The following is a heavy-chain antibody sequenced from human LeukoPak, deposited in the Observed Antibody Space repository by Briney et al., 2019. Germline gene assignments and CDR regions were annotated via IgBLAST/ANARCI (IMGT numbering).Heavy chain of an antibody. CDR1: GFTFSSYA. V-gene: IGHV3-23*01. J-gene: IGHJ4*02. Sequence: GGSLRLSCAASGFTFSSYAMSWVRQAPGKGLEWVSSISASGGGTYYADSVKGRFAISRDNSKNTLFLQLSSLRADDTAVYHCAKERDGDYVRYIHYWGQGTLVTVSS. CDR2: ISASGGGT. D-gene: IGHD4-17*01. CDR3: AKERDGDYVRYIHY.